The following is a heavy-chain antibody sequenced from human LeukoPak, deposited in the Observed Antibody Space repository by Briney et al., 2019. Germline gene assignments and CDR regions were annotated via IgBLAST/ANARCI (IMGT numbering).Heavy chain of an antibody. CDR3: ARDPPMRQQLVTYGMDV. J-gene: IGHJ6*02. Sequence: EASVKVSCKASGYTFTSYGISWVRQAPGQGLEWMGWISAYNGNTNYAQKLQGRVTMTTDASTSTAYMELRSLRSDDTAVYYCARDPPMRQQLVTYGMDVWGQGTTVTVSS. D-gene: IGHD6-13*01. CDR2: ISAYNGNT. V-gene: IGHV1-18*01. CDR1: GYTFTSYG.